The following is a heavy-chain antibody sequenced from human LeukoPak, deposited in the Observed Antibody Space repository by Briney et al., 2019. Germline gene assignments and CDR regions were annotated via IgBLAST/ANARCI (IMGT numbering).Heavy chain of an antibody. D-gene: IGHD2-2*01. V-gene: IGHV3-21*01. Sequence: PGGSLRLSCAASGFTFSSYSMNWVRQAPGKGLEWVSSISSSSSYVYYADSVKGRFTISRDNAKNSLYLQMNSLRAEDTAVYYCAREQGYCSSTSCQKGAFDIWGQGTMVTVSS. CDR3: AREQGYCSSTSCQKGAFDI. CDR2: ISSSSSYV. J-gene: IGHJ3*02. CDR1: GFTFSSYS.